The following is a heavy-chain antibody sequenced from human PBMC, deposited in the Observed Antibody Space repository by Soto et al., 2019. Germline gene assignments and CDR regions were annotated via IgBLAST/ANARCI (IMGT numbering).Heavy chain of an antibody. CDR2: MNPNSGNT. J-gene: IGHJ6*04. CDR1: GYTFTSYD. Sequence: ASVKVSCKASGYTFTSYDINWVRQATGQGLEWMGWMNPNSGNTGYAQKFQGRVTMTRNTSISTAYMELSSLRSEDTAVYYCARASSKGYCSGGSCLKGDVWGKGTTVTVSS. CDR3: ARASSKGYCSGGSCLKGDV. V-gene: IGHV1-8*01. D-gene: IGHD2-15*01.